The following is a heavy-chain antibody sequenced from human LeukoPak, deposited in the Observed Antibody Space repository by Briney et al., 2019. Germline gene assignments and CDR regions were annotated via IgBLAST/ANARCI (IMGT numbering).Heavy chain of an antibody. CDR1: GCSISSYE. V-gene: IGHV3-48*03. CDR3: AREI. CDR2: ISISGTTI. J-gene: IGHJ3*02. Sequence: SLTLTCVASGCSISSYELNWVRQAPGKGLEWISYISISGTTIYYADSVKGRFTISRDNAKNSVYLQMNSLSVEDTAVYYCAREIWGQGTMVTVSS.